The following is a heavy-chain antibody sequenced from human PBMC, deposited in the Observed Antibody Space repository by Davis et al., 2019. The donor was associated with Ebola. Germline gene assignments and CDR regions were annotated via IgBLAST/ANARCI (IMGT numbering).Heavy chain of an antibody. J-gene: IGHJ6*02. Sequence: GESLKISCKGSGYYFTSYWISWVRQMPGRGLEWMGRIDPSDSNTNYSPSFQGHVTISVDKSISTVYLQWNSLKASDTAMYYCASSPYYYYGMDVWGQGTTVTVSS. CDR1: GYYFTSYW. CDR2: IDPSDSNT. CDR3: ASSPYYYYGMDV. V-gene: IGHV5-10-1*01.